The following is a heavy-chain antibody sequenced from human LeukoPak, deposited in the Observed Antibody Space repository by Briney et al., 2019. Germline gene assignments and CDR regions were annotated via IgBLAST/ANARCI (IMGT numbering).Heavy chain of an antibody. CDR3: AREDPYIVAVPTNGRYFDY. CDR2: ISSDGGIK. Sequence: PGGSLRLSCATSRFTFSAYSMHWVRQTPGKGLEWVAVISSDGGIKSYTDSVRGRFTISRDSSMNTLYLQMNSLRTDDTAVYYCAREDPYIVAVPTNGRYFDYWGQGTLVTVSS. V-gene: IGHV3-30-3*01. D-gene: IGHD2-15*01. CDR1: RFTFSAYS. J-gene: IGHJ4*02.